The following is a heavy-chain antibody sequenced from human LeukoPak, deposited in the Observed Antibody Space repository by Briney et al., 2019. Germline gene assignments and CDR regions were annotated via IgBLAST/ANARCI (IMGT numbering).Heavy chain of an antibody. Sequence: RTSETLSLTCAVSGGSINSSNWWNWVRQPPGQGLEWIGEIHHGGSSHYNPSLKSQVTISVDKSKNQFSLKLTSVTAADTAVYYCASRSSGWYFDFWGQGNLVTVSS. D-gene: IGHD6-19*01. V-gene: IGHV4-4*02. CDR3: ASRSSGWYFDF. J-gene: IGHJ4*02. CDR1: GGSINSSNW. CDR2: IHHGGSS.